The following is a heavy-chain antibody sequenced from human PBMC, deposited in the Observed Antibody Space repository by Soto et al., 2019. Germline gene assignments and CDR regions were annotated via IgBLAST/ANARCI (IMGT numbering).Heavy chain of an antibody. Sequence: PSETLSLTCAVYGGSFSGYYWSWIRQPPGKGLEWIGEINHSGSTNYNPSLKSRVTISVDTSKNQFSLKLSSVTAADTAVYYCARDRYDFWSGYSYNWFDPWGQGTLVTVSS. D-gene: IGHD3-3*01. J-gene: IGHJ5*02. CDR3: ARDRYDFWSGYSYNWFDP. CDR1: GGSFSGYY. V-gene: IGHV4-34*01. CDR2: INHSGST.